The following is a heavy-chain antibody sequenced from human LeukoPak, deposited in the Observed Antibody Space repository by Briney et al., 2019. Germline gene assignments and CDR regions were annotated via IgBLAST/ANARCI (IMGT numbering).Heavy chain of an antibody. V-gene: IGHV3-11*04. CDR3: ARDLPSYYDFWSGYYSEGRWFDP. Sequence: RTGGSLRLSCAASGFTFSDYYMSWIRQAPGKGLEWVSYISSSGSTIYYADSVKGRFTISRDNAKNSLYLQMNSLRAEDTAVYYCARDLPSYYDFWSGYYSEGRWFDPWGQGTLVTVSS. J-gene: IGHJ5*02. CDR1: GFTFSDYY. CDR2: ISSSGSTI. D-gene: IGHD3-3*01.